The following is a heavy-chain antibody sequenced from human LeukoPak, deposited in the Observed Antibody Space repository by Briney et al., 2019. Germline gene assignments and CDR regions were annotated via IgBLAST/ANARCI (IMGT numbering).Heavy chain of an antibody. J-gene: IGHJ4*02. V-gene: IGHV3-7*01. CDR3: ARDGGMPTIYFDY. CDR1: GFTFSSHW. CDR2: INQDGSET. Sequence: GGSLRLSCAVSGFTFSSHWMSWVRQAPGKGLEWVANINQDGSETYYVDSVKGRFTISRDNAKNSLFLQMNNLRAEDTAVYYCARDGGMPTIYFDYWGQGTLVTVSS. D-gene: IGHD5-24*01.